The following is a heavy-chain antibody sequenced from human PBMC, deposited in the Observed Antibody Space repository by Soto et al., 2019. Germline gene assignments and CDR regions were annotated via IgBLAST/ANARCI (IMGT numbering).Heavy chain of an antibody. CDR1: GGSISSYY. D-gene: IGHD6-19*01. J-gene: IGHJ4*02. V-gene: IGHV4-59*08. CDR2: IYYRGST. CDR3: ARSKSSYSSGWFKGDYFDV. Sequence: SKTLSLTCTVSGGSISSYYWSWIGHPPGKGLEGIGYIYYRGSTNYNPPLKSRVTISVDTSKNQFSLKLSSVTAADTAVYYCARSKSSYSSGWFKGDYFDVWGRGTLVTVSS.